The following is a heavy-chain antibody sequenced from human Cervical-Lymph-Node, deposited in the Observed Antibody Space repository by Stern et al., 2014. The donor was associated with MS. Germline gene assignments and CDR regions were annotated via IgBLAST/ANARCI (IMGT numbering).Heavy chain of an antibody. CDR1: GFSFTGYW. V-gene: IGHV5-51*01. Sequence: VQLVQSGAEVKKPGESLQISCQGSGFSFTGYWIGWVRQIPGKGLEWMGNIYPGDSDTRHSPSYQGQVPISVDKSISTAYLQWSSLRASDPAMYFCARQNGDLAFDYWGQGTLVTVSS. CDR3: ARQNGDLAFDY. D-gene: IGHD2-21*01. CDR2: IYPGDSDT. J-gene: IGHJ4*02.